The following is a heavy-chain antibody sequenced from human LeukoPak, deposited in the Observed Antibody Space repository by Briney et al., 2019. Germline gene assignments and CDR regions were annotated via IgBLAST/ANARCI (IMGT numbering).Heavy chain of an antibody. CDR3: ARGENHNWNIEDY. J-gene: IGHJ4*02. D-gene: IGHD1/OR15-1a*01. V-gene: IGHV1-2*02. CDR2: INPNSGGT. CDR1: GYTFTGYY. Sequence: GASVKVSCKASGYTFTGYYMHWVRQAPGQGLEWMGWINPNSGGTNYAQKFQGRVTMTRDTSISTAYMELSRLRSDDTAVYYCARGENHNWNIEDYWGQGTLVTVSS.